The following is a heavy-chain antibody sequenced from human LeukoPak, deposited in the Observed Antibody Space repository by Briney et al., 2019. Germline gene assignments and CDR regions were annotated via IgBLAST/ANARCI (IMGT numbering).Heavy chain of an antibody. D-gene: IGHD2-15*01. CDR1: GYTFTGYY. V-gene: IGHV1-2*06. J-gene: IGHJ4*02. CDR2: FNPNSGGT. CDR3: ARLYPLHSYCSGGSCYSSFDY. Sequence: ASVKVSCKASGYTFTGYYMHWVRQAPGQGLEWMGRFNPNSGGTNYAQKFQGRVTMTRDTSISTAYMELSRLRSDDTAVYYCARLYPLHSYCSGGSCYSSFDYWGQGTLVTVSS.